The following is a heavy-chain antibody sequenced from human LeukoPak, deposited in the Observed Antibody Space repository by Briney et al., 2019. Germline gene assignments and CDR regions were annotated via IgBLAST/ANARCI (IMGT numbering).Heavy chain of an antibody. Sequence: PSETLSLTCTISGGSISNYYWSWIRQPPGKGLEWIGYIYYSGSTYYNPSLKSRVTISVDRSKNQFSLKLTSVTAADTAVYYCASGTKDIVVVPAAKAFDIWGQGTMVTVSS. CDR1: GGSISNYY. CDR3: ASGTKDIVVVPAAKAFDI. J-gene: IGHJ3*02. D-gene: IGHD2-2*01. CDR2: IYYSGST. V-gene: IGHV4-59*12.